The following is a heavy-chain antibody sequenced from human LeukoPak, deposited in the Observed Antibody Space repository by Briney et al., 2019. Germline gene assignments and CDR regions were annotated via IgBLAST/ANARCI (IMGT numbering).Heavy chain of an antibody. V-gene: IGHV3-23*01. D-gene: IGHD3-10*01. CDR1: GFTFSSYA. Sequence: PGGSLRLSCAASGFTFSSYAMNWVRQAPGKGLEWVSAISGSGGSTYYADSVKGPFTISRDNSKNTLYLQMNSLRAEDTAVYYCAKVRDYYCYGMDVWGQGTTVTVSS. CDR2: ISGSGGST. CDR3: AKVRDYYCYGMDV. J-gene: IGHJ6*02.